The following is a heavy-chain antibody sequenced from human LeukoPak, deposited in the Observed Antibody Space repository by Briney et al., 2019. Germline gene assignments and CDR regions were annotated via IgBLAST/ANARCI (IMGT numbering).Heavy chain of an antibody. J-gene: IGHJ6*02. V-gene: IGHV4-30-2*01. CDR3: ARAPTIFAGMDV. CDR2: IYHSGST. CDR1: GGSISSGGYY. D-gene: IGHD3-3*01. Sequence: SQTLSLTCTVSGGSISSGGYYWSWLRQHPGQGLEWIGYIYHSGSTYYNPSLKSRVTISVDRSKNQFSLELSSVTAADTAVYYCARAPTIFAGMDVWGQGTTVTVSS.